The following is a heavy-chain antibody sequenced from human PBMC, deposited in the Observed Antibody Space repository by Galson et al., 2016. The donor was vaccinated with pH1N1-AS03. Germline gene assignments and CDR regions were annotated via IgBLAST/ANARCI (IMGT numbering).Heavy chain of an antibody. J-gene: IGHJ6*02. CDR3: ARGCSSSSCLVYAYYGMDV. Sequence: SETLSLTCTVSGDSISNNDFYWAWIRQLPGKGLEWIGTIYNSGNTYYNPSLKSRVTISVDTSKDQFSLRLTSVTAADTAVYYCARGCSSSSCLVYAYYGMDVWGQGTTVTVSS. D-gene: IGHD2-2*01. CDR1: GDSISNNDFY. V-gene: IGHV4-39*01. CDR2: IYNSGNT.